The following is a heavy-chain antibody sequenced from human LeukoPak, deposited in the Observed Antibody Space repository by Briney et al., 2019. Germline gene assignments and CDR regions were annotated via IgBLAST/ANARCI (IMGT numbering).Heavy chain of an antibody. CDR1: GGSLTGYY. V-gene: IGHV4-59*12. CDR3: GSRRTAMFGVIKGPIDY. Sequence: SETLSLTCTVSGGSLTGYYWSWIRQPPGKGLEWIAYVYYTGRTLYNPSLESRVAISVDTSKTQISLKLTSVTAADTAVYYCGSRRTAMFGVIKGPIDYWGQGTLVTVSS. J-gene: IGHJ4*02. D-gene: IGHD3-3*01. CDR2: VYYTGRT.